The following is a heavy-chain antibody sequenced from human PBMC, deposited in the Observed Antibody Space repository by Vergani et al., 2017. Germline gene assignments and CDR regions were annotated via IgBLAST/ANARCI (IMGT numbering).Heavy chain of an antibody. D-gene: IGHD3-22*01. Sequence: EVQLVESGGGLVKPGGSLRLSCAASGFTFSSYSMNWVRQAPGKGLEWVSSISSSSSYIYYADSVKGRFTISRDNAKNSLYLQMNSLRAEDTAVYYCAKFGREDYYDSSGYYSNFDYWGQGTLVTVSS. CDR3: AKFGREDYYDSSGYYSNFDY. CDR2: ISSSSSYI. V-gene: IGHV3-21*04. CDR1: GFTFSSYS. J-gene: IGHJ4*02.